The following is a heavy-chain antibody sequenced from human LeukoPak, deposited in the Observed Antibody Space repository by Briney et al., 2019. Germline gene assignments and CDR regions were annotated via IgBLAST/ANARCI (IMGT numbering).Heavy chain of an antibody. D-gene: IGHD6-19*01. Sequence: SETLSLTCTVSGGSISSSSYYWGWIRQPPGKGLEWIGSIYYSGSTYYSPSLKSRVTMSIDTPENQLSLTIRSVTAADTAVYYCARRDISSGWSFDYWGQGTLVTVSS. CDR2: IYYSGST. CDR1: GGSISSSSYY. CDR3: ARRDISSGWSFDY. J-gene: IGHJ4*02. V-gene: IGHV4-39*07.